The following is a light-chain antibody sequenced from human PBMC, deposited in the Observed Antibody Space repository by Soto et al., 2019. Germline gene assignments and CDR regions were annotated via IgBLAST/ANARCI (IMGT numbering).Light chain of an antibody. J-gene: IGKJ5*01. CDR2: GAS. V-gene: IGKV3-20*01. CDR1: QSVSDSY. Sequence: EIVLTQSPGTLSLSPGERATLSCRASQSVSDSYLAWYQQKPGQAPRLLIHGASRRATGIPDRFSGSGSGTDFSLTISRLEPEDFAVYSCQQYGSSPLTFGQGTRLEIK. CDR3: QQYGSSPLT.